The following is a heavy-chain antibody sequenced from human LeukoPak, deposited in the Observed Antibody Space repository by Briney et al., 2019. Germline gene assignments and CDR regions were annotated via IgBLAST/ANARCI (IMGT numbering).Heavy chain of an antibody. V-gene: IGHV3-11*01. Sequence: PGGSLRLACAASGFTFSDYYMSWIRQAPGKGLEWVSYISSSGSTIYYADSVKGRFTISRDNAKNSLYLQMNSLRAEDTAVYYCARDLGGASYYYYYGMDVWGQGTTVTVSS. D-gene: IGHD3-16*01. CDR3: ARDLGGASYYYYYGMDV. CDR1: GFTFSDYY. CDR2: ISSSGSTI. J-gene: IGHJ6*02.